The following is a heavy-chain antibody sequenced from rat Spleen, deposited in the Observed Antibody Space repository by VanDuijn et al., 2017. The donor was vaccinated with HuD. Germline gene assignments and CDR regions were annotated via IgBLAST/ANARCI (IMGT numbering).Heavy chain of an antibody. CDR3: VRHGYTDYFDY. Sequence: EVQLVESDGGLVQPGRSLKLSCAASGFTFSDYYMAWVRQAPTKGLEWVATISSDGRRNYYRDSVKGRFTISRDNAKSSLYLQMDSLRSEDTASYYCVRHGYTDYFDYWGQGVMVTVSS. CDR2: ISSDGRRN. J-gene: IGHJ2*01. CDR1: GFTFSDYY. V-gene: IGHV5-29*01. D-gene: IGHD1-9*01.